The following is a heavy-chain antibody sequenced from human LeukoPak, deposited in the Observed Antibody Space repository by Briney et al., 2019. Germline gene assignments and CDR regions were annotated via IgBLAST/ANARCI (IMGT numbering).Heavy chain of an antibody. CDR3: ARDSSSWGGDGAFDI. CDR1: GGPISSGGYY. D-gene: IGHD6-13*01. CDR2: IYYSGST. V-gene: IGHV4-31*03. J-gene: IGHJ3*02. Sequence: SETLSLTCTVSGGPISSGGYYWSWIRQHPGKGLEWIGYIYYSGSTYYNPSLKSRVTISVDTSKNQFSLKLSSVTAADTAVYYCARDSSSWGGDGAFDIWGQGTMVTVSS.